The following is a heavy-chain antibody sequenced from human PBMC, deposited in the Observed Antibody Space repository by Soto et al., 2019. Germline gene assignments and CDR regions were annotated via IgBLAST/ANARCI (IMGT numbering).Heavy chain of an antibody. Sequence: ASVKVSCKAPGYTFTSYGISWVRQAPGQGLERMGWISAYNGNTNYAQKLQGRVTMTTDTSTSTANMELRSLRSDDTAVYYCASNLIRGAVRGLDKATHIRGPGIMVTL. V-gene: IGHV1-18*01. CDR2: ISAYNGNT. CDR1: GYTFTSYG. D-gene: IGHD3-10*01. J-gene: IGHJ3*02. CDR3: ASNLIRGAVRGLDKATHI.